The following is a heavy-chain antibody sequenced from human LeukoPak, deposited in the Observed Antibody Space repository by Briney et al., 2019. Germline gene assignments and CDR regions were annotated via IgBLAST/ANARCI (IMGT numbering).Heavy chain of an antibody. CDR1: GYTFTSYG. CDR3: ARSLGARKWASSLNFDY. D-gene: IGHD6-13*01. Sequence: ASVKVSCKASGYTFTSYGISWVRQAPGQGLEWMGWISAYNGNTNYAQKLQGRVTMTTDTSTSTAYMELRSLRSEDTAVYYCARSLGARKWASSLNFDYWGQGTLVTVSS. V-gene: IGHV1-18*01. J-gene: IGHJ4*02. CDR2: ISAYNGNT.